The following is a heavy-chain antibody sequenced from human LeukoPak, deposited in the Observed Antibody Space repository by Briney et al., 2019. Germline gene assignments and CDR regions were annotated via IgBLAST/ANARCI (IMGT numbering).Heavy chain of an antibody. D-gene: IGHD1-26*01. V-gene: IGHV3-23*01. Sequence: GGSLRLSCAASGFTFSGFAMSWVRGTPGKGLEWVSGISGSGDNTLYADSVKGRFTISRDNSKNTLYLEMNSLRAEDTAIYYCAKMKGHPLPKYYMDVWGQGTTVTVSS. CDR3: AKMKGHPLPKYYMDV. CDR2: ISGSGDNT. J-gene: IGHJ6*01. CDR1: GFTFSGFA.